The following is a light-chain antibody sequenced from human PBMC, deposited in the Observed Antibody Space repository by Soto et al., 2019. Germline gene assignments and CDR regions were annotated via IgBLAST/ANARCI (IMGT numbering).Light chain of an antibody. V-gene: IGKV1-39*01. CDR1: QSISSY. CDR3: HQSYSTLYT. J-gene: IGKJ2*01. CDR2: AAS. Sequence: DIQMTQSPSSLSASVGDRVTITCRASQSISSYLNWYEQKRGKAPKVLIYAASSLQSGVPSRLSGSRSATHFTLTISSLQPEDFAPYYCHQSYSTLYTFCAGTKLAIK.